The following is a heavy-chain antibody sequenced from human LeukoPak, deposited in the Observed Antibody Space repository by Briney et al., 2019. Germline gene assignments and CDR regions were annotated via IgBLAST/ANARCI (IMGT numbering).Heavy chain of an antibody. Sequence: PGRSLRLSCAASGFTFNDYAMPWVRQTPGKGLEWISGISWNSGRLAYADSVKGRFTISRDNAKSSLYLQMDSLRPEDTALYFCAKDATRIKIFGDAFDMWGQGTMVTVSS. CDR2: ISWNSGRL. CDR3: AKDATRIKIFGDAFDM. D-gene: IGHD3-3*01. CDR1: GFTFNDYA. J-gene: IGHJ3*02. V-gene: IGHV3-9*01.